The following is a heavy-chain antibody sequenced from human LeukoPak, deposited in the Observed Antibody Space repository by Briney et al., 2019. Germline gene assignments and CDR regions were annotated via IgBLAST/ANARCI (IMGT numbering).Heavy chain of an antibody. V-gene: IGHV3-53*01. J-gene: IGHJ4*02. CDR1: GFSVNTNY. CDR2: IYSGGRT. Sequence: GGSLRLSCAASGFSVNTNYMSWVRQAPGKWLEWVSVIYSGGRTYYADSVKGRFTISRDNSKNTLYLQMNSLRAEDTAVYYCARGLYDSRGYYHGYFDYWGQGTLVTVSS. D-gene: IGHD3-22*01. CDR3: ARGLYDSRGYYHGYFDY.